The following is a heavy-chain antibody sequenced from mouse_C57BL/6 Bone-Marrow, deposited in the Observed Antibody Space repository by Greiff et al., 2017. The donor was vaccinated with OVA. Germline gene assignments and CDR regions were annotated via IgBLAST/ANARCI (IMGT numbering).Heavy chain of an antibody. V-gene: IGHV5-16*01. J-gene: IGHJ3*01. CDR2: INYDGSST. CDR1: GFTFSDYY. CDR3: ARSDYYGSSYVFAY. D-gene: IGHD1-1*01. Sequence: EVQRVESEGGLVQPGSSMKLSCTASGFTFSDYYMAWVRQVPEKGLEWVANINYDGSSTYYLDSLKSRFIISRDNAKNILYLQMSSLKSEDTATYYCARSDYYGSSYVFAYWGQGTLVTVSA.